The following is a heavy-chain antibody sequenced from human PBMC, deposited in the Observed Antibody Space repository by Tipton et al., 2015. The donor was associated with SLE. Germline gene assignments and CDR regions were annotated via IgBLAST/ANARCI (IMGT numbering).Heavy chain of an antibody. J-gene: IGHJ5*02. CDR2: INPSGGST. Sequence: QSGAEVKKPGASVKVSCKASGYTFTSYYMHWVRQAPGQGLEWMGIINPSGGSTSYAQKFQGRVTMTRDTSTSTVYMELSSLRSEDTAVYYCARVPRIAAAAFRWFDPWGQGTLVTVSS. V-gene: IGHV1-46*01. D-gene: IGHD6-13*01. CDR1: GYTFTSYY. CDR3: ARVPRIAAAAFRWFDP.